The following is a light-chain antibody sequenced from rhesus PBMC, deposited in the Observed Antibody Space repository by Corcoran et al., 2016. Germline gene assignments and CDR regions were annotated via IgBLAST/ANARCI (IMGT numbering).Light chain of an antibody. CDR3: QQYNSAPLT. Sequence: DIQMTQSPSSLSASVGDRVTITCRASQGISSWLAWYQQKPGKAPKPLIYQASSLQSGGPSRFSGSGSVTDVPLTISSLQPEDFATYYCQQYNSAPLTFGGGTKVEIK. V-gene: IGKV1-21*01. CDR2: QAS. CDR1: QGISSW. J-gene: IGKJ4*01.